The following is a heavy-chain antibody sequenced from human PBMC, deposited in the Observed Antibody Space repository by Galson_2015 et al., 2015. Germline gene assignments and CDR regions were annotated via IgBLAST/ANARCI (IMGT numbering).Heavy chain of an antibody. V-gene: IGHV4-31*03. CDR3: ARGGSGSMNDY. Sequence: TLSLTCTVSGGSISSGGYYWSWIRQHPGKGLEWIGYIYYSGSTYYNPSLKSRVTISVDTSKNQFSLKLSSVTAADAAVYYCARGGSGSMNDYWGQGTLVTVSS. CDR1: GGSISSGGYY. J-gene: IGHJ4*01. D-gene: IGHD3-10*01. CDR2: IYYSGST.